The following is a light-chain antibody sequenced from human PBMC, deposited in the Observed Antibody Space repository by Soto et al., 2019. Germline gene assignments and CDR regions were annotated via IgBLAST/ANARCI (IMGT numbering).Light chain of an antibody. V-gene: IGKV1-39*01. CDR3: QQSYSTPLT. Sequence: DIQMTQSPSYLSASVGDRVTITCQASQDIRDYLNWYQQKPGKAPKLLIYAASSLQSGVPSRFSGSGSGTDFTLTISSLQPEDFATYYCQQSYSTPLTFGGGTKVDI. J-gene: IGKJ4*01. CDR1: QDIRDY. CDR2: AAS.